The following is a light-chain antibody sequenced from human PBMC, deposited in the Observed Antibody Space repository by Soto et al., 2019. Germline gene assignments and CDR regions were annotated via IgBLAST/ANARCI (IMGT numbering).Light chain of an antibody. CDR1: QSISSY. V-gene: IGKV1-39*01. Sequence: DLQMTQSPSSLSASVGDRVTITCRASQSISSYLNWYQQKPGKAPKPLIYAASSLQSGVPSRFSGSGSGTDFTLTISSLQPEDFATYYCQQSYSTPHFGPGTKVDIK. CDR3: QQSYSTPH. CDR2: AAS. J-gene: IGKJ3*01.